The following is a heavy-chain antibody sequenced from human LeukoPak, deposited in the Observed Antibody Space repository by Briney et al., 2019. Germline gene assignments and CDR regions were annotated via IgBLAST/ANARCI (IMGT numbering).Heavy chain of an antibody. CDR2: INSDESST. V-gene: IGHV3-74*01. CDR1: GFTFSSYW. CDR3: ARSQYYDILTGFDY. J-gene: IGHJ4*02. Sequence: GGSLRLSCAASGFTFSSYWMHWVRQAPGKGLVWVSRINSDESSTSYADSVKGRFTISRDNSKNTLYLQMNSLRAEDTAVYYCARSQYYDILTGFDYWGQGTLVTVSS. D-gene: IGHD3-9*01.